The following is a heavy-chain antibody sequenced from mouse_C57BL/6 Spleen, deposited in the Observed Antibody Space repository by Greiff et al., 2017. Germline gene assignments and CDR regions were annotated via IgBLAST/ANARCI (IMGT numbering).Heavy chain of an antibody. CDR3: ARRSNNYAMDY. CDR1: GFTFSDYG. CDR2: ISNLAYSI. V-gene: IGHV5-15*01. Sequence: EVHLVESGGGLVQPGGSLKLSCAASGFTFSDYGMAWVRQAPRKGPEWVAFISNLAYSIYYADTVTGRFTISRENAKNTLYLEMSSLRSEDTAMDYCARRSNNYAMDYWGQGTSVTVSA. J-gene: IGHJ4*01. D-gene: IGHD2-5*01.